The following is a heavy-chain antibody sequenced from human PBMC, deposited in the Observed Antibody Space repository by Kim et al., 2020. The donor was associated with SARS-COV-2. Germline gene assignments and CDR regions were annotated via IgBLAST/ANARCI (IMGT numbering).Heavy chain of an antibody. V-gene: IGHV1-3*04. CDR1: GYTFTNYA. CDR3: ARGAYGSNWFDP. J-gene: IGHJ5*02. D-gene: IGHD3-10*01. CDR2: ITTGSGDT. Sequence: ASVKVSCKASGYTFTNYALHWVRQAPGQRLEWMGWITTGSGDTKYSQNFQGRVTITRDTSASTAYMELSSLRSEDTAVYYCARGAYGSNWFDPWGQGTLV.